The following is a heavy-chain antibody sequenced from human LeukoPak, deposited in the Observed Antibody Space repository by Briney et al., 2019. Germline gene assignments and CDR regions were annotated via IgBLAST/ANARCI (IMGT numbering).Heavy chain of an antibody. CDR1: GGPTSSFY. D-gene: IGHD3-10*01. J-gene: IGHJ3*02. CDR3: ARDGPMTQSGAFDI. Sequence: ASETLAPTLTFPGGPTSSFYWSGVRQPPGKGLEGIGDIYYSGSTNYNPSLKSRVTISVDTSKNQFSLKLSSVTAADTAVYYCARDGPMTQSGAFDIWGQGTMVTVSS. V-gene: IGHV4-59*01. CDR2: IYYSGST.